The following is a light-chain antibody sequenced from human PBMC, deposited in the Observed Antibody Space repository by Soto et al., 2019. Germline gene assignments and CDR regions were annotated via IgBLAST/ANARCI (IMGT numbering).Light chain of an antibody. Sequence: QSALTQPASVSGSPGQSITISCTGTSSDVGGYNFVSWYQQRPGKAPKLMLYEVSNRPSGVSNRFSGSKSGNTASLTISGLQVEDEADYYCSSCRGITALVFGGGTKLTVL. CDR2: EVS. CDR1: SSDVGGYNF. CDR3: SSCRGITALV. J-gene: IGLJ3*02. V-gene: IGLV2-14*03.